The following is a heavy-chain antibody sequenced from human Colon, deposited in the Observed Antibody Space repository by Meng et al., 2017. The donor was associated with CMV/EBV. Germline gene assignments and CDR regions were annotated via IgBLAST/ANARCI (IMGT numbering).Heavy chain of an antibody. D-gene: IGHD1-14*01. Sequence: CAVSGDSISSHNWWTWVRQPPGKGLEWIGEIYHTGNTNYNPSLKSRVTISVDKSDNHFSVKLSSVTAADTAVYYCTRASEGRRGVHPWGQGTLVTVSS. CDR2: IYHTGNT. J-gene: IGHJ5*02. CDR3: TRASEGRRGVHP. CDR1: GDSISSHNW. V-gene: IGHV4-4*02.